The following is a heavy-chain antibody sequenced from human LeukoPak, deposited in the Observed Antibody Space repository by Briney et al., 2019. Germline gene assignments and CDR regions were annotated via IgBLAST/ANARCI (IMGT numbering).Heavy chain of an antibody. V-gene: IGHV5-51*01. CDR3: ARGGNADFDY. Sequence: GESLKISCKASGYSFTTYWIGWVRQMPGKGLEWMGIISPGDSDTTYSPSFQGQVTISADKSISTAYLQWSSLKASETAMYYCARGGNADFDYWGQGTLVTVSS. J-gene: IGHJ4*02. CDR2: ISPGDSDT. CDR1: GYSFTTYW. D-gene: IGHD4-23*01.